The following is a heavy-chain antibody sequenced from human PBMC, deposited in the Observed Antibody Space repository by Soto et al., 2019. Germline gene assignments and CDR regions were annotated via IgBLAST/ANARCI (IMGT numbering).Heavy chain of an antibody. J-gene: IGHJ6*03. CDR1: GFTFSDYY. CDR3: ARDSGVDSSSSFRPYLHYYYYYYMDV. Sequence: GGSLRLSCAASGFTFSDYYMSWIRQAPGKGLEWVSYISSSGSTIYYADSVKGRFTISRDNAKNSLYLQMNSLRAEDTAVYYCARDSGVDSSSSFRPYLHYYYYYYMDVWGKGTTVTVSS. D-gene: IGHD6-6*01. V-gene: IGHV3-11*01. CDR2: ISSSGSTI.